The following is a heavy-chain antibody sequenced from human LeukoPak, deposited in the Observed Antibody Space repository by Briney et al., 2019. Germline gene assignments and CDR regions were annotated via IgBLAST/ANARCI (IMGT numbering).Heavy chain of an antibody. CDR1: GGTFIIYV. D-gene: IGHD2-2*03. Sequence: ASVKVSCKASGGTFIIYVISWVRQAPGQGLEWMGGIIPIFGTANYAQKFQGRVTITADESTSTAYMELSSLRSEDTAVYYCARGLDIVVVPADAYNWFDPWGQGTLVTVSS. CDR3: ARGLDIVVVPADAYNWFDP. J-gene: IGHJ5*02. V-gene: IGHV1-69*13. CDR2: IIPIFGTA.